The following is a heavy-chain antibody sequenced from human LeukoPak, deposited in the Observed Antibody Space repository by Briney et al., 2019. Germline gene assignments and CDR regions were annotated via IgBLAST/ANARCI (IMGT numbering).Heavy chain of an antibody. J-gene: IGHJ5*02. D-gene: IGHD3-10*01. CDR1: GGSISSYY. CDR2: IYYSGGT. Sequence: PSETLSLTCTVSGGSISSYYWSWIRQPPGKGLEWIGYIYYSGGTNYNPSLKSRVTISVDTSKNQFSLKLSSVTAADTAVYYCARDFHGSGSYLDNWFDPWGQGTLVTVSS. V-gene: IGHV4-59*01. CDR3: ARDFHGSGSYLDNWFDP.